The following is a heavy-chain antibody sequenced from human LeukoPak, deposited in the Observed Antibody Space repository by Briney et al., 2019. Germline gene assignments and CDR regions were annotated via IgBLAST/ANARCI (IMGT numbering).Heavy chain of an antibody. CDR1: GFTFSSYA. J-gene: IGHJ6*03. V-gene: IGHV3-23*01. CDR3: AKFVVVPAAIRYYYYMDV. Sequence: PGGSLRLSCAASGFTFSSYAMSWVRQAPGKGREWVSAISGSGGRTYYADSVKGRFTISRDNSKNTLYLQMNSLRAEDTAVYYCAKFVVVPAAIRYYYYMDVWGKGTTVTVSS. D-gene: IGHD2-2*02. CDR2: ISGSGGRT.